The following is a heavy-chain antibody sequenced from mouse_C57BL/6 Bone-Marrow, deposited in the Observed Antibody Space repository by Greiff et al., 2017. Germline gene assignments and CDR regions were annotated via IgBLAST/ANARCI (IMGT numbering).Heavy chain of an antibody. CDR2: ISYDGSN. CDR3: ARDGYSSWFAY. V-gene: IGHV3-6*01. J-gene: IGHJ3*01. D-gene: IGHD2-3*01. Sequence: DVQLVESGPGLVKPSQSLSLTCSVTGYSITSGYYWNWIRQFPGNKLEWMGYISYDGSNNYNPSLKNRISITRDTSKNQFFLKLNSVTTEDTATYYCARDGYSSWFAYWGQGTLVTVSA. CDR1: GYSITSGYY.